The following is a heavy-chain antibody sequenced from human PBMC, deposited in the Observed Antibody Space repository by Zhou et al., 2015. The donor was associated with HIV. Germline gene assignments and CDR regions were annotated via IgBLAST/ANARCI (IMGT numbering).Heavy chain of an antibody. Sequence: QVQLVQSGAEVKKPGSSVKVSCKASGGTFSSYAISWVRQAPGQGLEWMGGIIPIFGTANYAQKFQGRVTITADESTSTAYMELSSLRSEDTAVYYCASSPIVVVPAAIAKEYYYYYYYMDVWGKGTTVTVSS. D-gene: IGHD2-2*01. CDR3: ASSPIVVVPAAIAKEYYYYYYYMDV. CDR2: IIPIFGTA. J-gene: IGHJ6*03. CDR1: GGTFSSYA. V-gene: IGHV1-69*01.